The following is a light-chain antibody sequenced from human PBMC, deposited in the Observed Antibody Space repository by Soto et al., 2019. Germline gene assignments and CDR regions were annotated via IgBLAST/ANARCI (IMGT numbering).Light chain of an antibody. J-gene: IGKJ2*01. Sequence: DIQMTQSPSTLSASVGDRVTITCRASQSISSWLAWYQQKPGKAPKILIYKASHLESGVPSRFSGSGSGTEFTLTISSLQPDDFATYDCQQYKSYPYIFGQGTKLEIK. CDR1: QSISSW. CDR3: QQYKSYPYI. CDR2: KAS. V-gene: IGKV1-5*03.